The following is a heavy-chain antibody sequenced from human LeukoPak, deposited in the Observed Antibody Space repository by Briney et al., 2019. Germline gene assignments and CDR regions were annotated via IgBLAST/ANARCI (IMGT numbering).Heavy chain of an antibody. CDR3: ARVVLFFPAMVTTWFDP. D-gene: IGHD4-17*01. CDR1: GGSISSYY. CDR2: IYYSGST. V-gene: IGHV4-59*12. J-gene: IGHJ5*02. Sequence: PSETLSLTCTVSGGSISSYYWSWIRQPPGKGLEWIAYIYYSGSTNYNPSLKSRVTISVDTSKNQFSLKLSSVTAADTAVYYCARVVLFFPAMVTTWFDPWGQGTLVTVSS.